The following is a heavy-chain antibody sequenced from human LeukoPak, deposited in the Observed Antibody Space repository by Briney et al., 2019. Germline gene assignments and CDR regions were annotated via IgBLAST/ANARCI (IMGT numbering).Heavy chain of an antibody. J-gene: IGHJ4*02. CDR3: AKASGRYCSSTRCQAPLDY. CDR1: GFPFRTYG. CDR2: IWIDGSNR. V-gene: IGHV3-33*06. Sequence: PGRSLSLSCAAPGFPFRTYGMNGAGQAPGRGLEGVDVIWIDGSNRYNEDSGRGRFTISRHNSKNTVYLEMNSLRDEDTAVYYCAKASGRYCSSTRCQAPLDYWGQGTLVTVSS. D-gene: IGHD2-2*01.